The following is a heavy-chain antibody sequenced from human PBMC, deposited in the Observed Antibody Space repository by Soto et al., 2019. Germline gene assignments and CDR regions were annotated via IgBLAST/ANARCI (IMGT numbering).Heavy chain of an antibody. D-gene: IGHD3-9*01. Sequence: PSETLSLTCAVYGGSFSGYYWSWIRQPPGKGLEWIGEINHSGSTNYNPSLKSRVTISVDTSKNQFSLKLSSVTAADTAAYYCARGSTARGLRYFDWPRGESPWFDPWGQGTLLTVS. CDR1: GGSFSGYY. V-gene: IGHV4-34*01. J-gene: IGHJ5*02. CDR2: INHSGST. CDR3: ARGSTARGLRYFDWPRGESPWFDP.